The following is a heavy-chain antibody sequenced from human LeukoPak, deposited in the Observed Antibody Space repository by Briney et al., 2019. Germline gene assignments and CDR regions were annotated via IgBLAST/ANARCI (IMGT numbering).Heavy chain of an antibody. CDR2: INHSGST. CDR1: GGSFSGYY. CDR3: ARGGATTVTTSYYYYGMDV. D-gene: IGHD4-17*01. Sequence: PSETLSLTCAVYGGSFSGYYWSWIRQPPGMGLKWIGEINHSGSTNYNPSLKSRVTISVDTSKNQFSLKLSSVTAADTAVYYCARGGATTVTTSYYYYGMDVWGKGTTVTVSS. V-gene: IGHV4-34*01. J-gene: IGHJ6*04.